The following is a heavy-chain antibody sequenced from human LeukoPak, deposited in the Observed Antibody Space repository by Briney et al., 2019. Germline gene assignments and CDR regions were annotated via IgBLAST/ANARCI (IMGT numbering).Heavy chain of an antibody. V-gene: IGHV4-4*07. D-gene: IGHD3-22*01. J-gene: IGHJ4*02. Sequence: PSETLSLTCNVSGGSITNYFWSWIRQPAGKGLEWIGRNYTSGSTDYNLSLRSRVTMSVDTSKNQFSLKVWSVTAADTAVYFCARFGSDSFGYKYYFDSWGQGILVTVSS. CDR1: GGSITNYF. CDR2: NYTSGST. CDR3: ARFGSDSFGYKYYFDS.